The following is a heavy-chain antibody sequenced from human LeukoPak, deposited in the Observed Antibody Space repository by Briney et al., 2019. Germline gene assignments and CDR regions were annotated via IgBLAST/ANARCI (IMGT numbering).Heavy chain of an antibody. CDR3: ARDSGYFGSVTYSLGYWYFQL. D-gene: IGHD3-10*01. CDR1: GYTLTGYF. Sequence: ASVKVSCKASGYTLTGYFMHWLRPAPGQGLAWVGWIHPKSGDTHFVQNFQHRVTLTRDTSISTAYMELTSLRSDDTAVYYCARDSGYFGSVTYSLGYWYFQLWGRGTLVTVSS. J-gene: IGHJ2*01. CDR2: IHPKSGDT. V-gene: IGHV1-2*02.